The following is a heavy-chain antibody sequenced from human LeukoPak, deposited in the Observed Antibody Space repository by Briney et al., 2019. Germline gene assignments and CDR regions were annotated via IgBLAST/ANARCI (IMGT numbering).Heavy chain of an antibody. CDR1: GFTFTRYW. CDR2: ISSSSDYI. J-gene: IGHJ4*02. V-gene: IGHV3-21*01. CDR3: ARDGGYCTNGVCYLDY. Sequence: GGSLRLSCAASGFTFTRYWMHWVRQAPGKGLEWVSSISSSSDYIYYADSVKGRFTISRDNAKNSLYLQMNSLRAEDTAVYYCARDGGYCTNGVCYLDYWGQGTLVTVSS. D-gene: IGHD2-8*01.